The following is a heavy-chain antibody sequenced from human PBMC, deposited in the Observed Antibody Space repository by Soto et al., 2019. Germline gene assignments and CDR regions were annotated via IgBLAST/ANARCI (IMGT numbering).Heavy chain of an antibody. D-gene: IGHD4-17*01. Sequence: ASVKVSCKASGYTFTSYGISWVRQAPGQGLEWMGIINPSGSSTSYAQKFQGRVSMTRDTSTSTVYMELSSLRSEDTAVYYCARRRTTAEYYGMDVWGQGTTVTVSS. CDR2: INPSGSST. CDR1: GYTFTSYG. J-gene: IGHJ6*02. CDR3: ARRRTTAEYYGMDV. V-gene: IGHV1-46*01.